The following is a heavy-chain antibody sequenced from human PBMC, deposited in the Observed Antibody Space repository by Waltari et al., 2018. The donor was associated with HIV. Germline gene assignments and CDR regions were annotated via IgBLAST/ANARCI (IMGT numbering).Heavy chain of an antibody. CDR2: ISNYGCRT. CDR1: GFLFSGYW. CDR3: ARDWRQPRGVYYGMDV. D-gene: IGHD3-3*01. V-gene: IGHV3-74*01. Sequence: EVQVQESGGGLVQPGGSLRLSCAASGFLFSGYWMHWVRQAPGEGRVLVPPISNYGCRTSYADSVKGRFTVSRDNADNTLYLQMNSLRGEDTAVYYCARDWRQPRGVYYGMDVWGQGTTVIVSS. J-gene: IGHJ6*02.